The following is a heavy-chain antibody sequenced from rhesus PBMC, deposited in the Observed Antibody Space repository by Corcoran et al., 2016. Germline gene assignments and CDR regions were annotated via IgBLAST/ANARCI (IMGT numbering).Heavy chain of an antibody. CDR2: ISSGSGRTT. Sequence: EVQLVESGGGLVQPGGSLRLSCEASGFTFGVDYVDWVRQAPGKGLEWVSTISSGSGRTTLYPDSVKGRFTISRDNAKNTVFLQMNTLRAEDTAVYYCAKLRAPAWNTDHWGQGVLVTVSS. D-gene: IGHD1-20*01. V-gene: IGHV3-110*02. CDR1: GFTFGVDY. J-gene: IGHJ4*01. CDR3: AKLRAPAWNTDH.